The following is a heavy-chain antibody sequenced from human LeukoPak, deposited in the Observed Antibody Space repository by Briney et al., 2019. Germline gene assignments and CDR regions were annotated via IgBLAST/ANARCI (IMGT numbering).Heavy chain of an antibody. J-gene: IGHJ3*02. V-gene: IGHV1-18*01. CDR1: GYTFTSYG. D-gene: IGHD3-3*01. CDR2: ISAYNGNT. CDR3: AARTYYDFWSGYSRPPYENAFDI. Sequence: GASVKVSCKASGYTFTSYGISWVRQAPGQGLEWMGWISAYNGNTNYAQKLQGRVTMTTDTSTSTAYMELSRLRSDDTAVYYCAARTYYDFWSGYSRPPYENAFDIWGQGTMVTVSS.